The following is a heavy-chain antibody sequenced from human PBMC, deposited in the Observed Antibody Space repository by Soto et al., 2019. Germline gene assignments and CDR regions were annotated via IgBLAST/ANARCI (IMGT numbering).Heavy chain of an antibody. CDR2: ISAYNGNT. CDR1: GYTFTSYG. CDR3: ARDPIAYCGGDCYSENSTSDY. V-gene: IGHV1-18*01. D-gene: IGHD2-21*02. J-gene: IGHJ4*02. Sequence: QVELVQSGAEVKKPGASVKVSCKASGYTFTSYGISWMRQAPGQGLEWMGWISAYNGNTNYAQKLQGRVTMTTDTSTSTAYMELRSLRSDDTAVYYCARDPIAYCGGDCYSENSTSDYWGQGTLVTVSS.